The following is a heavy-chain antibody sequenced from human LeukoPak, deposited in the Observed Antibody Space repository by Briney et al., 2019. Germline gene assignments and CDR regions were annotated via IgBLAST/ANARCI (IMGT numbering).Heavy chain of an antibody. CDR3: ARVFCSGGSCYRGIKNAFDI. Sequence: PGGSLRLSCAASGFTFGSYWMSWVRQAPGKGLEWVANIKQDGSEKYYVDSVKGRFTISRDNAKNSLYLQMNSLRAEDTAVYYCARVFCSGGSCYRGIKNAFDIWGQGTMVTVSS. D-gene: IGHD2-15*01. CDR1: GFTFGSYW. CDR2: IKQDGSEK. V-gene: IGHV3-7*02. J-gene: IGHJ3*02.